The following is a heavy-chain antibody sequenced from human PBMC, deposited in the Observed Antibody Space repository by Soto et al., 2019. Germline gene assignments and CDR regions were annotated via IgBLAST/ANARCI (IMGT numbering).Heavy chain of an antibody. V-gene: IGHV3-48*01. J-gene: IGHJ4*02. CDR1: GFTFSSYS. CDR2: ISSSSSTI. CDR3: ARDSGYSSSWSDY. Sequence: GGSLRLSCAASGFTFSSYSMNWVRQAPGKGLEWVSYISSSSSTIYYADSVKGRFTISRDNSKNTLYLQMNSLRAEDTAVYYCARDSGYSSSWSDYWGQGTLVTVSS. D-gene: IGHD6-13*01.